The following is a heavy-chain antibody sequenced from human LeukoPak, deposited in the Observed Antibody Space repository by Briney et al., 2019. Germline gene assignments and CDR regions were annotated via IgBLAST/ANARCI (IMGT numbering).Heavy chain of an antibody. CDR2: VYYSGST. CDR1: GGSISSSSYY. J-gene: IGHJ3*02. Sequence: SETLCLTCTVSGGSISSSSYYWGWIRQPPGKGLEWIGSVYYSGSTYHNPSLKSRVTISVDTSKNQFSLKLSSVTAADTAVYYCARHQRVGATPFDIWGQGTMVTVSS. CDR3: ARHQRVGATPFDI. D-gene: IGHD1-26*01. V-gene: IGHV4-39*01.